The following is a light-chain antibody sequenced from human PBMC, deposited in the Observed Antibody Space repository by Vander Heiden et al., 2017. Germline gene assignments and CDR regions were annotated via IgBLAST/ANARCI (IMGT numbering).Light chain of an antibody. V-gene: IGLV1-44*01. CDR1: SSNIGSNS. CDR3: AAWDDNLNGLYV. Sequence: HSGLTPPPSPPRTPRPRVTISCSGSSSNIGSNSVSWYQRLPGTAPKLLIYIDNQRPSGVPDRFSGSKSGTSASLAISGLQSEDEAEYFCAAWDDNLNGLYVFGTGTKVTVL. CDR2: IDN. J-gene: IGLJ1*01.